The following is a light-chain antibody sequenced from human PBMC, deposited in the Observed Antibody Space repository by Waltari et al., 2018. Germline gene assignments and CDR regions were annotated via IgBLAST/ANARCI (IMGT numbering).Light chain of an antibody. Sequence: EIVMTQSPATLSVSPGGRATLSCRASQSISSNLAWYQQKPGQAPRLLIYGASTRATGIPARFSGSGSGTDFTLTISSLQSEDFAVYYCQQYNNWPPVTFGGGTKVEIK. CDR1: QSISSN. CDR3: QQYNNWPPVT. V-gene: IGKV3-15*01. CDR2: GAS. J-gene: IGKJ4*01.